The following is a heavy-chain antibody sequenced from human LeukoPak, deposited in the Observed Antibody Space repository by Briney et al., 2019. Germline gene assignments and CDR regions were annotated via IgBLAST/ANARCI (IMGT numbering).Heavy chain of an antibody. V-gene: IGHV1-69*05. Sequence: SVEVSCKASGGTFSSYAISWVRQAPGQGLEGLGGIIPIFGTANYAQKFQGRVTITTDESTSTAYMELSSLRSEDTAVYYCARVPVDGIAARLHYYMDVWGKGTTVTVSS. D-gene: IGHD6-13*01. J-gene: IGHJ6*03. CDR2: IIPIFGTA. CDR1: GGTFSSYA. CDR3: ARVPVDGIAARLHYYMDV.